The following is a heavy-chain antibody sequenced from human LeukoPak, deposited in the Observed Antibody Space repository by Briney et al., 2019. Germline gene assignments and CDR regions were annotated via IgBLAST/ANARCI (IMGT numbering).Heavy chain of an antibody. CDR1: GGSISSGPYY. Sequence: SETLSLTCTVSGGSISSGPYYWGWIRQPPGKGLEWIGSIYYSGTTYYNPSLKSRVTISVDTSKNHFSLKLSSVTAADTAVYLCARYVVYGSGKFYFDYWGQGSLVSVST. V-gene: IGHV4-39*01. D-gene: IGHD3-10*01. CDR3: ARYVVYGSGKFYFDY. J-gene: IGHJ4*02. CDR2: IYYSGTT.